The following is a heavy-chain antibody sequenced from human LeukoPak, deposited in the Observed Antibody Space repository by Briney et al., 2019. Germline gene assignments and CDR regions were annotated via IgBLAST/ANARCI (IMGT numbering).Heavy chain of an antibody. D-gene: IGHD4-11*01. CDR2: ISSSSSYI. V-gene: IGHV3-21*01. CDR3: ARVLNNYSDGY. J-gene: IGHJ4*02. CDR1: GFTFSSYA. Sequence: GGSLRLSCAASGFTFSSYAMSWVRQAPGKGLEWVSSISSSSSYIYYADSVKGRFSISRDNAKNSLYLQMNSLRAEDTAVYYCARVLNNYSDGYWGQGTLVTVSS.